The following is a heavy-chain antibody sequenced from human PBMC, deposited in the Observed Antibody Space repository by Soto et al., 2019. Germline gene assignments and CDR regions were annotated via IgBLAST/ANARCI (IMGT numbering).Heavy chain of an antibody. CDR2: IYYSGGT. CDR3: ARVHSYYYYYGMDV. CDR1: GGSVSDGTYY. V-gene: IGHV4-61*01. Sequence: SETLSLTCTVSGGSVSDGTYYWSWIRQPPGKELEWIGYIYYSGGTNYNPSLKSRVTISLDTSKNQFSLNLSSVTAADTAVYYCARVHSYYYYYGMDVWGQGTTVTVSS. J-gene: IGHJ6*02.